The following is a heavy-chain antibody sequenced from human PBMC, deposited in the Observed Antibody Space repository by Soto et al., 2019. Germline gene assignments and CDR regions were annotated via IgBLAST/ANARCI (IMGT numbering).Heavy chain of an antibody. V-gene: IGHV4-39*01. CDR1: GGSISNNNYY. CDR3: ARSPLNY. CDR2: IYYSGST. J-gene: IGHJ4*02. Sequence: TLSLTCTVSGGSISNNNYYWGWIRQPPGKGLEWIGSIYYSGSTYYNPSLKSRVTISVDRSKNQFSLKLSSVTAADTALYYCARSPLNYWGQGTLVTVSS.